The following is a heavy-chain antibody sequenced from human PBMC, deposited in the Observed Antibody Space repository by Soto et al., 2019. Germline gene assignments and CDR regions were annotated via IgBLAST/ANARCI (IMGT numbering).Heavy chain of an antibody. CDR3: AKYCSSDVCFDY. J-gene: IGHJ4*02. V-gene: IGHV3-48*02. CDR1: GFTFSSCS. Sequence: GGSLRLSCASSGFTFSSCSMNWVRQAPGKGLEWVSFISGSGDTKYYADSVKGRFTISRDNAKNSLYLQMSSLRDEDTAVYYCAKYCSSDVCFDYWGQGTLVTVS. D-gene: IGHD2-8*01. CDR2: ISGSGDTK.